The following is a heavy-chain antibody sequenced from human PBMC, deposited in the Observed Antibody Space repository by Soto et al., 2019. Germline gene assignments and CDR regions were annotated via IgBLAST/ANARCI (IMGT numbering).Heavy chain of an antibody. Sequence: SVKVSCTASGGTFSSYAISCVRQAPGQGLEWMGGIIPIFGTANYAQKFQGRVTITADESTSTAYMELSSLRSEDTAVYYCARGRDGYNYYFDYWGQGTLVTVSS. CDR3: ARGRDGYNYYFDY. J-gene: IGHJ4*02. CDR1: GGTFSSYA. V-gene: IGHV1-69*13. D-gene: IGHD5-12*01. CDR2: IIPIFGTA.